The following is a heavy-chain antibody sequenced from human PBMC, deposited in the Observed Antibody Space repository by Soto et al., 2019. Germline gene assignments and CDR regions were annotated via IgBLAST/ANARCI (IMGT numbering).Heavy chain of an antibody. Sequence: SETLSLTCTVSGASISPYYWSWIRQPPGKGLEWIGYIYYSGSTNSNPSLKSRVTMSVDTSKNQFSLKLNFVTAGDTAVYDCAGHMEQRGVFQHWGQGTLVTVSS. CDR1: GASISPYY. J-gene: IGHJ1*01. D-gene: IGHD3-10*01. V-gene: IGHV4-59*08. CDR3: AGHMEQRGVFQH. CDR2: IYYSGST.